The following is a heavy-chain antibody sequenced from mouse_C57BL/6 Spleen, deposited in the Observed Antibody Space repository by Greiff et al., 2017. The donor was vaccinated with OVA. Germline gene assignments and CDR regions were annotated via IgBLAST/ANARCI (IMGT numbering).Heavy chain of an antibody. D-gene: IGHD1-1*01. CDR2: INPGSGGT. Sequence: VQLQQSGAELVRPGTSVKVSCKASGYAFTNYLIEWVKQRPGQGLEWIGVINPGSGGTNYNEKFKGKATLTADKSSSTAYMQLSSLTSEDSAVYFCARDYGSSYGRFAYWGQGTLVTVSA. CDR3: ARDYGSSYGRFAY. CDR1: GYAFTNYL. J-gene: IGHJ3*01. V-gene: IGHV1-54*01.